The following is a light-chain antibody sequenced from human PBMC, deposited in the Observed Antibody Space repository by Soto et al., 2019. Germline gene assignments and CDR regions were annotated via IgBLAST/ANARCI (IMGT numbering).Light chain of an antibody. Sequence: ERVMTQSPATLSVSPGERATLSCRASQSVRSNYVAWYQQKPGQAPGLLIYDASNRATGIPARFSGSGSATDFTLTISSLEPEDFAVYYCQQRSSWITFGQGTRLEIK. V-gene: IGKV3-11*01. CDR2: DAS. CDR3: QQRSSWIT. J-gene: IGKJ5*01. CDR1: QSVRSN.